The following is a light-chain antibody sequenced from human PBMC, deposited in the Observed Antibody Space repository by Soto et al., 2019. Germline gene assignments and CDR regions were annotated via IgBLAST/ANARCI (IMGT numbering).Light chain of an antibody. CDR3: MQGTRRPHT. J-gene: IGKJ1*01. V-gene: IGKV2-30*01. CDR2: RVS. CDR1: QSLVYSDGNTY. Sequence: VVMTQSPLSLPVTLGQPASISCRSSQSLVYSDGNTYLNWFQQRPGQSPRHLIYRVSNRASGVPDRFSGSGSGAAFTLNISRVETEDVGVYYYMQGTRRPHTFGQGTKVEIK.